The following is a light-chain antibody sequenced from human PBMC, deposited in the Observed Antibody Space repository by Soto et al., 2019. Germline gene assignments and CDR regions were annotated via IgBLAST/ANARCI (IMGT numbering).Light chain of an antibody. CDR2: GAS. CDR1: QSVSSSY. J-gene: IGKJ5*01. Sequence: EIVLTPSPGTLSLSPGERATLSCRASQSVSSSYLAWYQQKPGQAPRLLIYGASSRATGIPDRFSGSGTETDFTLSITRLEPEDFGVYYCQQYGRSPFNFGQGTRLEIK. CDR3: QQYGRSPFN. V-gene: IGKV3-20*01.